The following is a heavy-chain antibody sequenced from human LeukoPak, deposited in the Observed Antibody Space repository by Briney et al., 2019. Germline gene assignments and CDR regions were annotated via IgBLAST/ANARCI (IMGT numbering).Heavy chain of an antibody. D-gene: IGHD6-6*01. Sequence: PSETLSLTCTVSGASLSHYYWTWLRQPPGKGLEWIGYIYHSGSTNYNPSLKSRVTISRDTSRNQFSLELSSVTAADTAVYFCAREYSTSCEGDYFDYWGQGSLVTVSS. CDR1: GASLSHYY. J-gene: IGHJ4*02. CDR2: IYHSGST. CDR3: AREYSTSCEGDYFDY. V-gene: IGHV4-59*01.